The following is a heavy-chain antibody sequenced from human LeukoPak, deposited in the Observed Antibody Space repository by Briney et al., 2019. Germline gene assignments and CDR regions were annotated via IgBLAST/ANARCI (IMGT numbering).Heavy chain of an antibody. J-gene: IGHJ6*03. CDR2: ISGSGGST. Sequence: SGGSLRLSCAASGFTFSSYAMRWVRQAPGKGLEWVSAISGSGGSTYYADSVKGRFTISRDNSKNTLYLQMNSLRAEDTAVYYCAKDGSWGDYYFYFYMDVWGKGTTVTVSS. D-gene: IGHD3-16*01. V-gene: IGHV3-23*01. CDR1: GFTFSSYA. CDR3: AKDGSWGDYYFYFYMDV.